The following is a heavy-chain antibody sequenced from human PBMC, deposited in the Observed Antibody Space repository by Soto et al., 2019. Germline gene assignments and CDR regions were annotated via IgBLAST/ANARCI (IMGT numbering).Heavy chain of an antibody. Sequence: SVKVSCKASGGTFGSYAISWVRQAPGQGLEWMGGIIPIFGTANYAQKFQGRVTITADESTSTAYMELSSLRSEDTAVYYCARVGGIAAAGTPFDYWGQGTLVTVSS. V-gene: IGHV1-69*13. D-gene: IGHD6-13*01. CDR3: ARVGGIAAAGTPFDY. CDR2: IIPIFGTA. J-gene: IGHJ4*02. CDR1: GGTFGSYA.